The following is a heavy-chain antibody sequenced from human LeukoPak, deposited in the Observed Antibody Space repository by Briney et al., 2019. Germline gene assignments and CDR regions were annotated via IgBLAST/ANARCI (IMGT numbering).Heavy chain of an antibody. CDR2: ISAYNGNT. CDR1: GYTFTSYG. J-gene: IGHJ5*02. D-gene: IGHD1-1*01. V-gene: IGHV1-18*01. CDR3: ASWRGNDASNWFDP. Sequence: GASVKVSCKASGYTFTSYGISWVRQAPGQGLEWMGWISAYNGNTNYAQKLQGRVTMTTDTSTSTAYMELRSLRSDDTAVYYCASWRGNDASNWFDPWGQGTLVTVSS.